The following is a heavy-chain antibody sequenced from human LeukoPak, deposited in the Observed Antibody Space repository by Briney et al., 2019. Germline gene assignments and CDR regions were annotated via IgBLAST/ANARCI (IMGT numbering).Heavy chain of an antibody. CDR3: ARESNELWGSYGPHDY. V-gene: IGHV3-43*01. Sequence: GGSLRLSCVASGFTFDDYTMHWVRQVPGKSLQWVSLITWDGVGTYYADSVKGRFTISRDNAKNSLYLQMNSLRAEDTALYYCARESNELWGSYGPHDYWGQGTLVTVSS. CDR2: ITWDGVGT. CDR1: GFTFDDYT. D-gene: IGHD3-16*01. J-gene: IGHJ4*02.